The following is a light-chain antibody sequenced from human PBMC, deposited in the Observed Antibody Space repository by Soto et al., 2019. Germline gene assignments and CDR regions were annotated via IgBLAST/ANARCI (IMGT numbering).Light chain of an antibody. Sequence: EIVLTQSPGTLSLSPGERATLSCRASQSVRSTYLAWFQQQPGQAPRLLIYGASSRATGVPDRFSGSGSGTDFTLTISRLGPEDFAVYYCQQYDTSPFTFGPGTKVDIK. V-gene: IGKV3-20*01. CDR3: QQYDTSPFT. CDR1: QSVRSTY. CDR2: GAS. J-gene: IGKJ3*01.